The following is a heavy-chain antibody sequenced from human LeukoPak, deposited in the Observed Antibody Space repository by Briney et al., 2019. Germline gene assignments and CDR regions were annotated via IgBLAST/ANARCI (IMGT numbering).Heavy chain of an antibody. V-gene: IGHV3-30*02. CDR2: IRYDGSNK. CDR3: ARIKSSGYYYGLDH. Sequence: PGGSLRLSCAASGFTFSSYGMHWVRQAPGKGLEWVAFIRYDGSNKYYADSVKGRFTISRDNAKNSLYLQMNSLRAEDTAVYYCARIKSSGYYYGLDHWGQGTLVTVSS. J-gene: IGHJ4*02. D-gene: IGHD3-22*01. CDR1: GFTFSSYG.